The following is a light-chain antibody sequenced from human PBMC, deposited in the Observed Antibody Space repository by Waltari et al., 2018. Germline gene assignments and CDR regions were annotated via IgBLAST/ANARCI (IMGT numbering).Light chain of an antibody. CDR1: TSDVGSYNY. V-gene: IGLV2-14*01. Sequence: QSALTQPASVSGSPGQSITISCSGTTSDVGSYNYFSWYQQHPGKAPKLIIYDVTKRPSGVSPRFSGSKSGNTASLTISGLQAEDEADYYCSSYTTSSTLVFGGGTKLTVL. J-gene: IGLJ3*02. CDR2: DVT. CDR3: SSYTTSSTLV.